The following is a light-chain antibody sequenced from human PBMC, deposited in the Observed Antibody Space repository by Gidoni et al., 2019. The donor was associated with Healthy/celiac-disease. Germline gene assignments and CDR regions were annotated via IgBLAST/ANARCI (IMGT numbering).Light chain of an antibody. Sequence: DIQLTQSRSFLSASVGDRVTITFRASQCISSSLAWYQQKPGKAPKLLIYASSTLQSGVPSRFSGSGSGTEFTLTISSLQPEDFATEYCQQLNSYPGWTFGQGTKVEIK. CDR2: ASS. CDR1: QCISSS. J-gene: IGKJ1*01. V-gene: IGKV1-9*01. CDR3: QQLNSYPGWT.